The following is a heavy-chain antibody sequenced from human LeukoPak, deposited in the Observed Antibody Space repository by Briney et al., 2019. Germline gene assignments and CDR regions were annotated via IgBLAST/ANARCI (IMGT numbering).Heavy chain of an antibody. D-gene: IGHD2-8*01. V-gene: IGHV3-48*02. CDR1: GFTFPSHG. CDR3: ARENGVPFDY. CDR2: ISLSSSAR. J-gene: IGHJ4*02. Sequence: PGTSLRLSCAASGFTFPSHGMHWVRQAPGKGLEWVSYISLSSSARYYADSVKGRFTISRDNAKNSLFLQLNSLRDEDTAVYYCARENGVPFDYWGQGALVTVSS.